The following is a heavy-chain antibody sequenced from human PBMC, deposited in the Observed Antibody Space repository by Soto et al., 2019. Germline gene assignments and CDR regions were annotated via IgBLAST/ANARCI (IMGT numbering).Heavy chain of an antibody. V-gene: IGHV3-23*01. D-gene: IGHD3-10*01. CDR3: AKGTYYYGSGSLTYYYYYYMDV. CDR2: ISGSGGST. Sequence: PGGSLRLSCAASGFTFSSYAMSWVRQAPGKGLEWVSAISGSGGSTYYADSVKGRFTISRDNSKNTLYLQMNSLRAEDTAVYYCAKGTYYYGSGSLTYYYYYYMDVWGKGTTVTVSS. J-gene: IGHJ6*03. CDR1: GFTFSSYA.